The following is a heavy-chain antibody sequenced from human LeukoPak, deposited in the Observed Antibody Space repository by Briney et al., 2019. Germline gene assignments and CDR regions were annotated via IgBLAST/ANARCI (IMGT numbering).Heavy chain of an antibody. V-gene: IGHV1-18*01. Sequence: ASVKVSCKASGYTFIDYGISWVRQAPGQGLEWMGWISTLNGNTNYAQMFQGRVTMTTDTSTSTAYMELRSLRSDDTAVYYCGRALGGEAYWGQGTLVLVSS. CDR1: GYTFIDYG. CDR3: GRALGGEAY. J-gene: IGHJ4*02. CDR2: ISTLNGNT. D-gene: IGHD3-16*01.